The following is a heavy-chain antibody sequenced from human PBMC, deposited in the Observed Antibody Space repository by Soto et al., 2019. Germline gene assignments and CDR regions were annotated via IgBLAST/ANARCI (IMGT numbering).Heavy chain of an antibody. CDR3: ARRETIFGVVIRQDYYYGMDV. D-gene: IGHD3-3*01. CDR2: IIPIFGTA. Sequence: VASVKVSCKASGGTFSSYAISWVRQAPGQGLEWMGGIIPIFGTANYAQKFQGRVTITADESTSTAYMELSSLRSEDTAVYYCARRETIFGVVIRQDYYYGMDVWGQGTTVTVSS. V-gene: IGHV1-69*13. J-gene: IGHJ6*02. CDR1: GGTFSSYA.